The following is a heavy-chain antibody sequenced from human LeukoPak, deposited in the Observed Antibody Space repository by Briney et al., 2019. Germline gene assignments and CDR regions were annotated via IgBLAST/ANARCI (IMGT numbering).Heavy chain of an antibody. Sequence: PGGSLRLSCGASGFTFSDYYMSWIRQAPGKGLEWVSYISSNGSIINYADSVKGRFTISRDNAKNSLYLQMNSLRVEDTAVYYCAVEDYGSDYWGQGTLVTVSS. CDR1: GFTFSDYY. D-gene: IGHD3-10*01. CDR2: ISSNGSII. J-gene: IGHJ4*02. V-gene: IGHV3-11*01. CDR3: AVEDYGSDY.